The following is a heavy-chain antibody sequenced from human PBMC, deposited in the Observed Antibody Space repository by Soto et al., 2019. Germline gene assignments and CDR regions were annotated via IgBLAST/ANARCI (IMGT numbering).Heavy chain of an antibody. Sequence: QVQLVQSGAEVKKPGASVKVSCKASGYTFTSYDITWVRQATGQGLEWMGWMNPNSGNTGYAQQFQGRVTMTRNISRSTAYMELSSLRSEDTAVYYCAREKLDSFDYWGQGTLVTVSS. J-gene: IGHJ4*02. CDR3: AREKLDSFDY. CDR1: GYTFTSYD. CDR2: MNPNSGNT. V-gene: IGHV1-8*01.